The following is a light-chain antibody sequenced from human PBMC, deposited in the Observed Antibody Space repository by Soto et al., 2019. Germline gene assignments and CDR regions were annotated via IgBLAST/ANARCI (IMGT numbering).Light chain of an antibody. CDR1: QSVSSY. CDR2: DAS. CDR3: QQRSNWPRFT. Sequence: EIVLTQSPATLSLSPGERATLSCRASQSVSSYLAWYQQKPGQAPRLLIYDASNRATGIPARFSGSGSGTDFTLTISSLEPEDFAFYYYQQRSNWPRFTFGPGTKVDIK. J-gene: IGKJ3*01. V-gene: IGKV3-11*01.